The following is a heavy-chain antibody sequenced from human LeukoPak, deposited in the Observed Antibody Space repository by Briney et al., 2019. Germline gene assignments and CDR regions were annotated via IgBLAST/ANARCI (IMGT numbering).Heavy chain of an antibody. CDR2: IYHSGST. J-gene: IGHJ4*02. V-gene: IGHV4-39*07. D-gene: IGHD5-18*01. CDR3: ASLTAMAPS. CDR1: GGSISSSSYY. Sequence: SEALSLTCTVSGGSISSSSYYWGWIRQPPGKGLEWIGSIYHSGSTYYNPSLKSRVTISVDTSKNQFSLKLSSVTAADTAVYYCASLTAMAPSWGQGTLVTVSS.